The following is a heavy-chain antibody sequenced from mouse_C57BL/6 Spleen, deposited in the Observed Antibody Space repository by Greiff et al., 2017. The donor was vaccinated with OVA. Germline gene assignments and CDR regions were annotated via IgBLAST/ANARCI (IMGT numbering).Heavy chain of an antibody. CDR2: INPGSGGT. CDR3: AREEDGYYVWFAY. V-gene: IGHV1-54*01. CDR1: GYAFTNYL. D-gene: IGHD2-3*01. Sequence: QVHVKQSGAELVRPGTSVKVSCKASGYAFTNYLIEWVKQRPGQGLEWIGVINPGSGGTNYNEKFKGKATLTADKSSSTAYMQLSSLTSEDSAVYFCAREEDGYYVWFAYWGQGTLVTVSA. J-gene: IGHJ3*01.